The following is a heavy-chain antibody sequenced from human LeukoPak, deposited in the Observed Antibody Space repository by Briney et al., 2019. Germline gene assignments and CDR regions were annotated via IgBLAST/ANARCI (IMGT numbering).Heavy chain of an antibody. Sequence: GRSLRLSCAASGFTFDDYAMHWVRQAPGKGLEWVSGISWNSGSIGYADSVKGRFTISRDNTKNSLYLQMNSLRAEDTALYYCAQDSYDILTGFDYWGQGTLVTVSS. CDR3: AQDSYDILTGFDY. J-gene: IGHJ4*02. V-gene: IGHV3-9*01. CDR1: GFTFDDYA. D-gene: IGHD3-9*01. CDR2: ISWNSGSI.